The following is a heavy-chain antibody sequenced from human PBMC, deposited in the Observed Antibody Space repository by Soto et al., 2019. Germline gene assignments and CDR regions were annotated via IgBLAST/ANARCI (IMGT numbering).Heavy chain of an antibody. V-gene: IGHV3-30-3*01. J-gene: IGHJ5*02. CDR3: ARDEAGNRFDP. Sequence: QVQLVESGGGVVQPGRSLRLSCAASGFTFSSYAMHWVRQAPGKGLEWVAFISYDGSNKYYADSVKGRFTISRDNSKNTLYLQMNSLRAEDTAVYYCARDEAGNRFDPWGQGTLVTVSS. CDR1: GFTFSSYA. CDR2: ISYDGSNK.